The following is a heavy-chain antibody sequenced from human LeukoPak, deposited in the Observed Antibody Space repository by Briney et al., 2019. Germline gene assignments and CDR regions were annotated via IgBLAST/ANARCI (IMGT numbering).Heavy chain of an antibody. D-gene: IGHD3-9*01. CDR2: VSGRDDST. J-gene: IGHJ4*02. CDR3: AKWGDYDILTGYYDPDY. CDR1: GFTLSNYA. Sequence: GGSLRLSCAASGFTLSNYAMYWVRQAPGKGLEWVSAVSGRDDSTYYADSVKGRFTISRDTSQRPLYLKMNSLRVEDTAVYYCAKWGDYDILTGYYDPDYWGQGTLVTVSS. V-gene: IGHV3-23*01.